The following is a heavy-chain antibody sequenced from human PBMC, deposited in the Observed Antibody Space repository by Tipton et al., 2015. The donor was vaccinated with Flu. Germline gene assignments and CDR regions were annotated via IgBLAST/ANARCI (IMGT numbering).Heavy chain of an antibody. V-gene: IGHV4-38-2*01. CDR3: ARRDYSNYVSEPKNWFDH. Sequence: GLVKPSETLSLTCLVSGDSIRSDYFWGWIRQPPGKGLEWIGQISRGGSAYYNSSLQGRVTISADSSRNRFSLKVRSLTAADTAIYYCARRDYSNYVSEPKNWFDHWGQGALVTVSS. CDR1: GDSIRSDYF. D-gene: IGHD4-11*01. J-gene: IGHJ5*02. CDR2: ISRGGSA.